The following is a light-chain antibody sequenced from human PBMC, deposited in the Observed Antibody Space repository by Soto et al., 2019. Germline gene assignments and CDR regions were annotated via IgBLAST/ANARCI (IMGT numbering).Light chain of an antibody. CDR2: EAS. Sequence: EIVMTQSPATLSVSPGERATPSCRASQTVSSSLAWYQQKPGQAPRLLIYEASNRATGIPARFSGSGSGADFTLTISSLEPEDFALYYCQQHINWPLTFGGGTKVDIK. V-gene: IGKV3-11*01. CDR1: QTVSSS. J-gene: IGKJ4*01. CDR3: QQHINWPLT.